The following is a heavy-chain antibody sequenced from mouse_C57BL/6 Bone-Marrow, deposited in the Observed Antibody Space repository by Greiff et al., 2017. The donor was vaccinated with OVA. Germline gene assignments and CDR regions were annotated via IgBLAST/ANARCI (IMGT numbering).Heavy chain of an antibody. J-gene: IGHJ3*01. V-gene: IGHV1-59*01. CDR2: IDPSDSYT. CDR1: GYTFTSYW. CDR3: EREEVAY. Sequence: QVQLQQPGAELVRPGTSVKLSCKASGYTFTSYWMHWVKQRPGQGLEWIGVIDPSDSYTNYNQKFKGKATLTVDTSSSTAYMQLSSLTSEDSAVYYCEREEVAYWGQGTLVTVSA.